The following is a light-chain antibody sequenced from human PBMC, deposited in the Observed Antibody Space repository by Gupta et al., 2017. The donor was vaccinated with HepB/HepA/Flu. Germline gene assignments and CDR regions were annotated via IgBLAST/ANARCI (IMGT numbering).Light chain of an antibody. CDR3: QSYARSLSSSV. CDR1: ISKLGTCYD. V-gene: IGLV1-40*01. CDR2: GNS. J-gene: IGLJ2*01. Sequence: SVLTQPPSVSGAPGTRVSIYCTGCISKLGTCYDVHWYQQLPGTAPKLLIYGNSNRPSGVPDRFSGSKSATSASLAITELQAEDEADYYCQSYARSLSSSVFGGGTKLTVL.